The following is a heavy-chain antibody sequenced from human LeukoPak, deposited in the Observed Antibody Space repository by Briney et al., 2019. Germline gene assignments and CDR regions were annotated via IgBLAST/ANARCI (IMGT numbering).Heavy chain of an antibody. Sequence: SQTLSLTCAISGDSVSSNSAAWNWIRQSPSRGLEWLGRAYYRSKWSNDAVSVKSRITINPDTSKNQFSLQLNSVTPEDTAVYYCARGSAISVRTHDSWGQGTLVTVSS. CDR2: AYYRSKWSN. CDR3: ARGSAISVRTHDS. CDR1: GDSVSSNSAA. D-gene: IGHD2-21*01. J-gene: IGHJ5*01. V-gene: IGHV6-1*01.